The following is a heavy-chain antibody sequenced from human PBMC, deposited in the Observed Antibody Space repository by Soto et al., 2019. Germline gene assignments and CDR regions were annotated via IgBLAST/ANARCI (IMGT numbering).Heavy chain of an antibody. Sequence: GESLKISCQASGYSFTTYWISWVRQMPGKGPECMGRIDPTDSYTDYGPSFEGHVTMSVDRSINTAYLEWSSLKASDSAMYYFARLTLAQNRGGYPIFDYWGPGTLVTVSS. CDR3: ARLTLAQNRGGYPIFDY. CDR1: GYSFTTYW. CDR2: IDPTDSYT. D-gene: IGHD3-22*01. J-gene: IGHJ4*02. V-gene: IGHV5-10-1*01.